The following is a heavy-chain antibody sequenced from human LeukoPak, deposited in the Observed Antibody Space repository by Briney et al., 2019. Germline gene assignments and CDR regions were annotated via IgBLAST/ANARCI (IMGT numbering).Heavy chain of an antibody. CDR3: ARDIPTNWGAVDAFDI. D-gene: IGHD7-27*01. J-gene: IGHJ3*02. Sequence: SETLSLTCTVSGGSISSYYWSWIRQPPGKGLEWIGYIYYSGSTNYNPSLKSRVTISVDMSKNQFSLKLSSVTAADTAVYYCARDIPTNWGAVDAFDIWGQGTMVTVSS. CDR1: GGSISSYY. V-gene: IGHV4-59*01. CDR2: IYYSGST.